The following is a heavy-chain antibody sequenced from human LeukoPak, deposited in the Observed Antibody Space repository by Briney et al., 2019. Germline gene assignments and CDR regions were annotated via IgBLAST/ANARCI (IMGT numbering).Heavy chain of an antibody. Sequence: SETLSLTCAVSGYSISSNYYWGWTRQPPGKGLEWIGSIYHTGRTYYNPTLKSPVTISVDTSKNQCSLKLNSVTAADTAVYYCARAQWLVPPYSDFGSQGTLVTVSS. CDR1: GYSISSNYY. D-gene: IGHD6-19*01. CDR2: IYHTGRT. CDR3: ARAQWLVPPYSDF. J-gene: IGHJ4*02. V-gene: IGHV4-38-2*01.